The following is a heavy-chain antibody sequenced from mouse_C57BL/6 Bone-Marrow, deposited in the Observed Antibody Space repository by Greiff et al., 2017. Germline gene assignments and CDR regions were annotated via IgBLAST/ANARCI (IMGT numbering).Heavy chain of an antibody. CDR1: GYTFTDYY. J-gene: IGHJ4*01. D-gene: IGHD1-1*01. V-gene: IGHV1-19*01. Sequence: EVQLQQSGPVLVKPGASVKMSCKASGYTFTDYYMNWVKQSHGKSLEWIGVIYPYNGGTSYNQKFKGKATLTVDKSSSTAYMELNSLTSEDSAVXYCARVERYYDAMDYWGQGTSVTVAS. CDR3: ARVERYYDAMDY. CDR2: IYPYNGGT.